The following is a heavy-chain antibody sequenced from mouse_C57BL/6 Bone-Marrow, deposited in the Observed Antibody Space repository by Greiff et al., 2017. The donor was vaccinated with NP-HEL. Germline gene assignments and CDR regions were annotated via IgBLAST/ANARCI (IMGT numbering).Heavy chain of an antibody. V-gene: IGHV10-1*01. CDR3: VRQRGLYFDV. CDR1: GFSFNTYA. CDR2: IRSKSNNYAT. Sequence: EVQLVESGGGLVQPKGSLKLSCAASGFSFNTYAMNWVRQAPGTGLEWVARIRSKSNNYATYYDDSVKDRLTISRDDSESMLYLQMNNLKAEDAAMYYGVRQRGLYFDVWGTGTTVTVSS. J-gene: IGHJ1*03. D-gene: IGHD3-1*01.